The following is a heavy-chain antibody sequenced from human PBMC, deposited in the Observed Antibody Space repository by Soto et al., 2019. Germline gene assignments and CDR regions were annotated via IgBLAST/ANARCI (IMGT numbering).Heavy chain of an antibody. CDR1: GFTFTSHG. CDR3: AKGPQYSSSSVGWFDP. D-gene: IGHD6-13*01. Sequence: QVQLVQSGGGVVQPGRSLTLSCAASGFTFTSHGMYWVRQAPGKGLEWVAVIWYDGSEKYYADSVKGRFTISRDNSKNTLYLQMNSLRAEDTAVYYCAKGPQYSSSSVGWFDPWGQGTLVTVSS. J-gene: IGHJ5*02. CDR2: IWYDGSEK. V-gene: IGHV3-33*06.